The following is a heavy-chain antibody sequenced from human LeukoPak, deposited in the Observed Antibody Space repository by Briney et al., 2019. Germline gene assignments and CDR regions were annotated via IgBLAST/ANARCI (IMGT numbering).Heavy chain of an antibody. J-gene: IGHJ4*02. CDR1: GGSFSGYY. V-gene: IGHV4-34*01. Sequence: PSETLSLTCAVYGGSFSGYYWSWIRQPPGKGLEWIGEINHSGSTNYNPSLKSRVTISVDTSKNQFSLKLSSVTAADTAAYYCARGQTFWDYWGQGTLVTVSS. CDR2: INHSGST. CDR3: ARGQTFWDY.